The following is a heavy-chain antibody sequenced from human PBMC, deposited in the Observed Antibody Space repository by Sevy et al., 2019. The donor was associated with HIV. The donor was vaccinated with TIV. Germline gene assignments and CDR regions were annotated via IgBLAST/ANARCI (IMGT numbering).Heavy chain of an antibody. Sequence: SETLSLTCAVYGGSFSGYCWNWIRQPPGKGLEWIGEINHSGSTNYNPSLKSRATISVDTSKNQFSLKLSSVTAADTAVYYCARDAIVVVPAALHYVMDVWGQGTTVTVSS. J-gene: IGHJ6*02. D-gene: IGHD2-2*02. CDR1: GGSFSGYC. CDR3: ARDAIVVVPAALHYVMDV. V-gene: IGHV4-34*01. CDR2: INHSGST.